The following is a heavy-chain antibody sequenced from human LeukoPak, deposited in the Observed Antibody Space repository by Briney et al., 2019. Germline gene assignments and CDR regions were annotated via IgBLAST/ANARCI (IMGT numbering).Heavy chain of an antibody. J-gene: IGHJ4*02. Sequence: RGPLRLSWAASGFTFSSYAMSWVCPAPGKGLEWVSAISGSGGSTYYADSVESRSTISRDNSKNTLYLQMNSLRAEDTAVYYCAKDPPKSDIVVVVAATEHCWGQGTLVTVSS. CDR3: AKDPPKSDIVVVVAATEHC. D-gene: IGHD2-15*01. V-gene: IGHV3-23*01. CDR1: GFTFSSYA. CDR2: ISGSGGST.